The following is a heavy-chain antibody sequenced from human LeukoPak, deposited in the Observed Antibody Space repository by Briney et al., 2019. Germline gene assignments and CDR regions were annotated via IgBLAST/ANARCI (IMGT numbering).Heavy chain of an antibody. CDR3: ARYYGSGRGYYGLDV. D-gene: IGHD3-10*01. V-gene: IGHV3-30*03. CDR2: IPYDGSNK. J-gene: IGHJ6*02. Sequence: GRSLRLSCEASGFTFSTYGMHWVREAPGKGLEWITLIPYDGSNKYYADSVKGRFTISRDNSKNTLYLQMNSLRAEDTAVYYCARYYGSGRGYYGLDVWGQGTTVTVFS. CDR1: GFTFSTYG.